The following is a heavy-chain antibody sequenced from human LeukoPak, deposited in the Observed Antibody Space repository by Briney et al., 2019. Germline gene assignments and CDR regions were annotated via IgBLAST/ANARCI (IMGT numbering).Heavy chain of an antibody. CDR2: INYSGSNI. CDR3: ARPSSDWPQPRPFDY. J-gene: IGHJ4*02. Sequence: GGSLRLSCAASGFTFSTYSMNWVRKAPGKGLEWISDINYSGSNIYYADSVKGRFTVSRDNAKNSLYLQMNSLRAEDTAVYYCARPSSDWPQPRPFDYWGQGTLVTVSS. D-gene: IGHD6-13*01. V-gene: IGHV3-48*04. CDR1: GFTFSTYS.